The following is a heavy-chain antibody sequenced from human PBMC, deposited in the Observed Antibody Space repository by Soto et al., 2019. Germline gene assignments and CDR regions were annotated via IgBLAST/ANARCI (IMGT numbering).Heavy chain of an antibody. CDR2: IYHSGST. D-gene: IGHD2-21*01. CDR1: GGSISSSNW. Sequence: SETLSLTCAVSGGSISSSNWWSWVRQPPGKGLEWIGEIYHSGSTNYNPSLKSRVTISVDKSKNQFSLKLSSVTAADTAVYYGACLCRAFCGVVASRPHYYYYMDVWGKGTTVTVSS. CDR3: ACLCRAFCGVVASRPHYYYYMDV. V-gene: IGHV4-4*02. J-gene: IGHJ6*03.